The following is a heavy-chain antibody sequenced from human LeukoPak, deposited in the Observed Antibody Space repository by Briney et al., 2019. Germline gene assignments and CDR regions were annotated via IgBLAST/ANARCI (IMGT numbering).Heavy chain of an antibody. V-gene: IGHV4-59*01. CDR2: IYYSGST. CDR3: ARGGSDYDFWSGYTNFQH. D-gene: IGHD3-3*01. J-gene: IGHJ1*01. Sequence: NPSETLSLTCTVSAGSISSYYWNWIRQPPGKGLEWIGYIYYSGSTNYNPSLKSRVTISVDTSKNQFSLKLSSVTAADTAVYYCARGGSDYDFWSGYTNFQHWGQGTLVTVSS. CDR1: AGSISSYY.